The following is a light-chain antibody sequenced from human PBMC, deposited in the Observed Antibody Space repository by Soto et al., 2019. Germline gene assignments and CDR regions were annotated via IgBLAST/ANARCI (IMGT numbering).Light chain of an antibody. CDR1: SSDIGGYNY. CDR3: CSHAGTTHG. CDR2: DVS. V-gene: IGLV2-11*01. Sequence: QSALTQPPSVSGSPGQSVTISCTGTSSDIGGYNYVSWYQQLPGKAPKLMIYDVSKRPSGVPDRFSGSNSGNTASLTISGLQAEDEADYYCCSHAGTTHGFGTGTKPPS. J-gene: IGLJ1*01.